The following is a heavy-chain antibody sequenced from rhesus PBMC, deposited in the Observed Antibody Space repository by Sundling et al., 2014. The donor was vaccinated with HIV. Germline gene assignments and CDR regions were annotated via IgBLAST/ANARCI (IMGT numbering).Heavy chain of an antibody. J-gene: IGHJ6*01. V-gene: IGHV2S1*01. CDR2: IYWDDDK. CDR3: ARVHVVYGLDS. CDR1: GFSLRTSGMG. D-gene: IGHD2-39*01. Sequence: QVTLKESGPALVKPTQTLTLTCTFSGFSLRTSGMGVGWIRQPPGKTLEWLAHIYWDDDKYYSTSLKRRATISKDTSKNQVVLTMTNMDPVDTASYYCARVHVVYGLDSWGQGVVVTVSS.